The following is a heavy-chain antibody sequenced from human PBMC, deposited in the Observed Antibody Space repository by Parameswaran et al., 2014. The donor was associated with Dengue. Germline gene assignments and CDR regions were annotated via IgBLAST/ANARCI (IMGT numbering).Heavy chain of an antibody. J-gene: IGHJ5*02. CDR2: ISAYNGNT. CDR3: TKEAGGLGWFDP. V-gene: IGHV1-18*01. Sequence: SWVRQAPGQGLEWMGWISAYNGNTNYAQKFQGRVTMTTDTSTSTAYMELRSLRSDDTAVYYCTKEAGGLGWFDPWGQGTLVTVSS. D-gene: IGHD6-19*01.